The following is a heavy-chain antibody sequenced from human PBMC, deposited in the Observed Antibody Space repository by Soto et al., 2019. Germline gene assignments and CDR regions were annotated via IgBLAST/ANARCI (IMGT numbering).Heavy chain of an antibody. CDR3: AADTWYYYDSSGYYYDNWFDP. V-gene: IGHV1-58*01. D-gene: IGHD3-22*01. J-gene: IGHJ5*02. CDR1: GFTFTSSA. Sequence: SVKVSCKASGFTFTSSAVQWVRQARGQRLEWIGWIVVGSGNTNYAQKFQERVTITRDMSTSTAYMELSSLRSEDTAVYYCAADTWYYYDSSGYYYDNWFDPWGQGTLVTVSS. CDR2: IVVGSGNT.